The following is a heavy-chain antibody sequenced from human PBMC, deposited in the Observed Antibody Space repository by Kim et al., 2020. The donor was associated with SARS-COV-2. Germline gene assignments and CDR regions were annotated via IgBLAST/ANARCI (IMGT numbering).Heavy chain of an antibody. D-gene: IGHD3-10*01. CDR3: ARVRVLWFGERRGYYYGMDV. CDR1: GGSFSGYY. V-gene: IGHV4-34*01. CDR2: INHSGST. J-gene: IGHJ6*02. Sequence: SETLSLTCAAYGGSFSGYYWSWIRQPPGKGLEWIGEINHSGSTNYNPSLKSRVTISVDTSKNQFSLKLSSGTAADTAVYYCARVRVLWFGERRGYYYGMDVWGPGTPVTVSS.